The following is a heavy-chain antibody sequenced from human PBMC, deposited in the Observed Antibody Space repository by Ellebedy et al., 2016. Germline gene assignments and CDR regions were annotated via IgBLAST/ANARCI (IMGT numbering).Heavy chain of an antibody. CDR3: AKDRVYYYDSSGHRGSDY. V-gene: IGHV3-30*18. J-gene: IGHJ4*02. CDR1: GFTFSSYG. D-gene: IGHD3-22*01. Sequence: GGSLRLXXAASGFTFSSYGMHWVRQAPGKGLEWVAVISYDGSNKFYADSVKGRFTISRDNSKNTLYLQMNSLRAEDTAIYYCAKDRVYYYDSSGHRGSDYWGQGTLVTVSS. CDR2: ISYDGSNK.